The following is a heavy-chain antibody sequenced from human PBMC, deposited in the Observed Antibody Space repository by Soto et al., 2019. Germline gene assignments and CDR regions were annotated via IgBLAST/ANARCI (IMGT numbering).Heavy chain of an antibody. Sequence: GGSLRLSCAASGFTVSSNYMSWVRQAPGKGLEWVSVIYSGGSTYYADSVKGRFTISRGNSKNTLYLQMNSLRAEDTAVYYCARDQGHDFWSGYYTNYYGMDVWGQGTTVTVSS. CDR3: ARDQGHDFWSGYYTNYYGMDV. J-gene: IGHJ6*02. D-gene: IGHD3-3*01. CDR1: GFTVSSNY. CDR2: IYSGGST. V-gene: IGHV3-53*01.